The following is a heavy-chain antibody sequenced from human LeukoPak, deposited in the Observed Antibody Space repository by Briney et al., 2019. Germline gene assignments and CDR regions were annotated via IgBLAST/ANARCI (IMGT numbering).Heavy chain of an antibody. CDR3: ARTVWGFGP. CDR1: GFSFSSHA. CDR2: ISGSGDDT. D-gene: IGHD3-16*01. J-gene: IGHJ5*02. V-gene: IGHV3-23*01. Sequence: GGSLRLSCAASGFSFSSHAMSWVRQAPGKGLGWVSSISGSGDDTYYADSVKGRFTISRDISRNTLYLQLESLRVEDTAVYYCARTVWGFGPWGQGTLVTVSS.